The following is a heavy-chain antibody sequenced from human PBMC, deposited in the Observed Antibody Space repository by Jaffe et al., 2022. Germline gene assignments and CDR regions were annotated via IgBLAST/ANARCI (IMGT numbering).Heavy chain of an antibody. V-gene: IGHV3-72*01. J-gene: IGHJ3*02. CDR3: VRGHNGFDI. CDR1: GFTLSDHY. Sequence: EVQLVESGGGLVQPGGSLRLSCAASGFTLSDHYMDWVRQAPGKGLEWVGRTRNIVHSYSTEYGASVRGRFSISRDNSKNSLYLQMNSLKSEDTAVYYCVRGHNGFDIWGQGTMVTVSS. CDR2: TRNIVHSYST.